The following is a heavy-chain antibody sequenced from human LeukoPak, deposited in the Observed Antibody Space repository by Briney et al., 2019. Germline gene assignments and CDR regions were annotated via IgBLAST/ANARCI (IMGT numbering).Heavy chain of an antibody. J-gene: IGHJ5*02. CDR2: IDTDGSTT. V-gene: IGHV3-74*01. CDR3: ARDRPHKWFDP. CDR1: GFTFSDHW. Sequence: GESLRLSCGASGFTFSDHWMHWVRQAPGKGLVWVSGIDTDGSTTRYADSVKGRFTISRDNAKNTLYLQMNTLRAEDTAVYYCARDRPHKWFDPWGQGTLVTVSS.